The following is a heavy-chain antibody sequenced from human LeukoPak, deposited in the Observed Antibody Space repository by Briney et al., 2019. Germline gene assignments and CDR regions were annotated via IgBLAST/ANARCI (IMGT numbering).Heavy chain of an antibody. D-gene: IGHD6-19*01. Sequence: SETLSLTCAVYGGSFSGYYWSWIRQPPGKGLEWIGEINHSGSTNYNPSLKSRVTISVDTSKNQFSLKLSSVTAADTAVYYCARDSSGWYPVRFDPWGQGTLVTVSS. CDR3: ARDSSGWYPVRFDP. J-gene: IGHJ5*02. CDR1: GGSFSGYY. CDR2: INHSGST. V-gene: IGHV4-34*01.